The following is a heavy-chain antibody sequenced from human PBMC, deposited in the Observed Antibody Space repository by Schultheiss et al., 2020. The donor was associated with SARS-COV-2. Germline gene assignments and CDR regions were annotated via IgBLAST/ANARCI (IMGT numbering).Heavy chain of an antibody. V-gene: IGHV1-18*04. D-gene: IGHD5-18*01. Sequence: ASVKVSCKASGYTFTIYGINWVRQAPGQGLEWMGWISAYNGNPNYAQKFQGRVTMTRDTSISTAYMELSRLRSDDTAVYYCAAGEFDTAMDLGYYYYGMDVWGQGTTVTVSS. CDR2: ISAYNGNP. J-gene: IGHJ6*02. CDR3: AAGEFDTAMDLGYYYYGMDV. CDR1: GYTFTIYG.